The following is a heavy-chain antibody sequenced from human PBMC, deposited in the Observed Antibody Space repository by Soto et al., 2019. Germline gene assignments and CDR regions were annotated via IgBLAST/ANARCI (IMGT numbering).Heavy chain of an antibody. CDR3: AREGASIRNYDYVWGSYRPNDAFDI. J-gene: IGHJ3*02. D-gene: IGHD3-16*02. V-gene: IGHV4-31*03. Sequence: PSETLSLTCTVSGGSISSGGYYWSWIRQHPGKGLEWIGYIYYSGSTYYNPFLKSRVTISVDTSKNQFSLKLSSVTAADTAVYYCAREGASIRNYDYVWGSYRPNDAFDIWGQGTMVTVSS. CDR1: GGSISSGGYY. CDR2: IYYSGST.